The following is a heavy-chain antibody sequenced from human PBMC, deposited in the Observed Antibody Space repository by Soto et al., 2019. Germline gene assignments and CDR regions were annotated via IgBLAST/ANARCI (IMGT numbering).Heavy chain of an antibody. CDR3: ARSGTYGDHAHYFDY. V-gene: IGHV4-31*03. CDR2: IYYSGST. CDR1: GGSISSGGYY. J-gene: IGHJ4*02. Sequence: QVQLQESGPGLVKPSQTLSLTCTVSGGSISSGGYYWNWIRQHPGKGLEWIGYIYYSGSTYYNPSLKSRVTIPVDTSKIQFSLKQTSVTAADTAVYYCARSGTYGDHAHYFDYWGQGTLVTVSS. D-gene: IGHD4-17*01.